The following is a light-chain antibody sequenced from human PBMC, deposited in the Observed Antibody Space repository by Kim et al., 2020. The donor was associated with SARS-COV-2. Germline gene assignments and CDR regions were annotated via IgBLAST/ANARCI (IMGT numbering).Light chain of an antibody. V-gene: IGKV3-11*01. Sequence: EIVLTQSPATLSLSPGERATLSCRASQSVSSYLGWYQQKPGQAPRLLIYDASNRATGIPARFSGSGSGTDFTLTISSLEPEDFAVYYCQQRRNWPPRLTFGGGTKVDIK. CDR1: QSVSSY. CDR3: QQRRNWPPRLT. CDR2: DAS. J-gene: IGKJ4*01.